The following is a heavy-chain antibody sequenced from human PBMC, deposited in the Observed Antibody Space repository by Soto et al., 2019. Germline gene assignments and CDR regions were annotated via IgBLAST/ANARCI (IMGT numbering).Heavy chain of an antibody. CDR1: GGSFSGYY. D-gene: IGHD2-8*01. Sequence: SETLSLTCAVYGGSFSGYYWSWIRQPPGKGLEWIGEINHSGSTNYNPSLKSRVTISVDTSKNQFSLKLSSVTAADAAVYYCARAVVSVFCTNGVCYGLRDYYVMDVWGQGSTVTVSS. V-gene: IGHV4-34*01. CDR2: INHSGST. J-gene: IGHJ6*02. CDR3: ARAVVSVFCTNGVCYGLRDYYVMDV.